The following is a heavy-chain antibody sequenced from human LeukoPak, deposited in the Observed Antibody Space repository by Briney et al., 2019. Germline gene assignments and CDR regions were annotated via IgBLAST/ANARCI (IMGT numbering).Heavy chain of an antibody. V-gene: IGHV4-34*01. CDR1: EFTFSNYA. J-gene: IGHJ6*02. Sequence: PGGSLRLSCTASEFTFSNYAVSWVRQPPGKGLEWIGEINHSGSTNYNPSLKSRVTISVDTSKNQFSLKLSSVTAADTAVYYCASRGMEVWGQGTTVTVSS. CDR3: ASRGMEV. D-gene: IGHD3-10*01. CDR2: INHSGST.